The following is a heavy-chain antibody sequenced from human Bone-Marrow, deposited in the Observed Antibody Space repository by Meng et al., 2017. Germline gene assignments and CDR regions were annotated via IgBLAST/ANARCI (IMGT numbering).Heavy chain of an antibody. CDR3: ARDPVTMIVALSNDAFDI. Sequence: GGSLRLSCAASGFTFDDYAMHWVRQAPGKGLEWVSGISWNSGSIGYADSVKGRFTISRDNAKNSLYLQMNSLRAEDTAVYYCARDPVTMIVALSNDAFDIWGQGTMVTVSS. J-gene: IGHJ3*02. V-gene: IGHV3-9*01. CDR2: ISWNSGSI. CDR1: GFTFDDYA. D-gene: IGHD3-22*01.